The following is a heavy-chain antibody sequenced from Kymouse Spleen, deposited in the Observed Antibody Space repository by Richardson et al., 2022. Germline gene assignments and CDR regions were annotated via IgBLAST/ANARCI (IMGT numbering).Heavy chain of an antibody. CDR2: ISSSSSYI. D-gene: IGHD4-17*01. V-gene: IGHV3-21*03. Sequence: EVQLVESGGGLVKPGGSLRLSCAASGFTFSSYSMNWVRQAPGKGLEWVSSISSSSSYIYYADSVKGRFTISRDNAKNSLYLQMNSLRAEDTAVYYCARDRPTVTTYYYYYYGMDVWGQGTTVTVSS. CDR3: ARDRPTVTTYYYYYYGMDV. CDR1: GFTFSSYS. J-gene: IGHJ6*02.